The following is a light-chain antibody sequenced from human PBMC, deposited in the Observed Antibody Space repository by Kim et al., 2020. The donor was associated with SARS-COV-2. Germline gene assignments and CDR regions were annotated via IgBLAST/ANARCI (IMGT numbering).Light chain of an antibody. Sequence: GQRGNIPCSGNLSNVGRKTVKWGQQSPGPAPKLLIFGYNQRPSGVPARFSGSKSGTSASLAISGLQSEDEADYYCAAWDDNLNGVGFGGGTQLTVL. CDR2: GYN. V-gene: IGLV1-44*01. CDR3: AAWDDNLNGVG. CDR1: LSNVGRKT. J-gene: IGLJ2*01.